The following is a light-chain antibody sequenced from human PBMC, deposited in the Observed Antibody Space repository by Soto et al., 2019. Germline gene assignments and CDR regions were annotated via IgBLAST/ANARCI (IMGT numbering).Light chain of an antibody. Sequence: AIQMTQSPSSLSASVGDRVTIACRASQGIRDDLGWYQQKPGKAPKLLISAASSLQSGVPSRFSGSGSGTDFTLTISSLQSEDFATYYCLQDHNWPWTFGQGTKVEIK. CDR2: AAS. CDR3: LQDHNWPWT. J-gene: IGKJ1*01. CDR1: QGIRDD. V-gene: IGKV1-6*01.